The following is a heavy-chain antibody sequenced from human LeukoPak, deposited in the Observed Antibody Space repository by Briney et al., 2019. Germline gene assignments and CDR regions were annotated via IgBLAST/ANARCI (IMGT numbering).Heavy chain of an antibody. Sequence: GGSLRLSCAASGFTVSSNYMSWVRQAPGKGLEWVSVIYSGGSTYYADSVKGRFTISRDNSKNTLYLQMNSLRAEDTAVYYCAKERGYVYPFDYWGQGTLVTVSS. CDR3: AKERGYVYPFDY. CDR1: GFTVSSNY. J-gene: IGHJ4*02. D-gene: IGHD5-12*01. CDR2: IYSGGST. V-gene: IGHV3-53*01.